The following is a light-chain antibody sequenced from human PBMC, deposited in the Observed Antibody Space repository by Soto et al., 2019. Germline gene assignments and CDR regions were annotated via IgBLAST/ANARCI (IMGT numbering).Light chain of an antibody. V-gene: IGKV3-20*01. CDR3: QQYGSSPLT. J-gene: IGKJ4*01. CDR2: GAS. CDR1: QSVSSSY. Sequence: EIVLTQSPGTLSLSPGERATLSCRASQSVSSSYLAWYQQKPGQAPRLLIYGASSRATGILDRFSGSGSGTDFXLTISRLEPEDFAVYYCQQYGSSPLTFGGGTKVEIK.